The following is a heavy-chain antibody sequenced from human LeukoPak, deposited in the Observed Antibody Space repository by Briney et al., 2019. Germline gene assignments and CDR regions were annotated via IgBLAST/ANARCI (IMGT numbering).Heavy chain of an antibody. D-gene: IGHD6-19*01. CDR1: GFTFSSYD. V-gene: IGHV3-30*18. Sequence: GGTLRLSCAASGFTFSSYDMHGLRKAPGKELEGWAVITYDGSSKYYADSVKGRFTISRDNSKNTLYLQTNSLRAEDTVVYCWAKWAVAVDDAGDIWGQGKMVTVSS. CDR2: ITYDGSSK. J-gene: IGHJ3*02. CDR3: AKWAVAVDDAGDI.